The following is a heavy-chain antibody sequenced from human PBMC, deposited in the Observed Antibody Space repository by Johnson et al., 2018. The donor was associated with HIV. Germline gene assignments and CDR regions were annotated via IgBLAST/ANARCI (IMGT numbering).Heavy chain of an antibody. CDR2: IGTAGDT. V-gene: IGHV3-13*01. CDR3: AKDNVVGALTIWGNRAFDS. Sequence: EVQLVESGGGLIQPGGSLRLSCAASGFTFSNYDMYWVRQATGKGLEWVSGIGTAGDTHYADSLKGRFTISREDAKNSLYLQMNSLRAGDTAVYYCAKDNVVGALTIWGNRAFDSWGQGTMVTVSS. CDR1: GFTFSNYD. D-gene: IGHD1-26*01. J-gene: IGHJ3*01.